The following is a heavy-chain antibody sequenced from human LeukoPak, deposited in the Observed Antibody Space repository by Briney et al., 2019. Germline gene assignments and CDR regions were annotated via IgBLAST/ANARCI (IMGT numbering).Heavy chain of an antibody. CDR3: AKKISGLFDY. CDR1: GFTFSSYA. J-gene: IGHJ4*02. V-gene: IGHV3-23*01. CDR2: ITGSGGDT. Sequence: GGSLRLSCAASGFTFSSYAMSWVRQAPGKGLEWVSAITGSGGDTFHADSVKGRFTISGDNSKNTLYLQMNSLRAEDTAIYYCAKKISGLFDYWGQGTLVTVSS. D-gene: IGHD3-10*01.